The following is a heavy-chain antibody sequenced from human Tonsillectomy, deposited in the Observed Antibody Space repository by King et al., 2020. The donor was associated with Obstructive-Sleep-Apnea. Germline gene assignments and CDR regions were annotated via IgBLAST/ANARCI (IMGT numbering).Heavy chain of an antibody. CDR3: ARDQGGDDFPSYFDY. Sequence: QLVQSGGEVKKPGASVKVSCKAFGYSFTSHGINWERQAPGQGLEWMGWISGYNGNRKDAQKFQGRVIMTTDTSTSTAYMELKSLRSDDTAVYYCARDQGGDDFPSYFDYWGQGTLVTVSS. CDR2: ISGYNGNR. V-gene: IGHV1-18*04. J-gene: IGHJ4*02. D-gene: IGHD2-21*02. CDR1: GYSFTSHG.